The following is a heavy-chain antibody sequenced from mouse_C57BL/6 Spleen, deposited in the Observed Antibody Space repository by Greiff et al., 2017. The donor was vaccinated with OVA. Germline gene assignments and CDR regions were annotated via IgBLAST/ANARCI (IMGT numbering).Heavy chain of an antibody. CDR3: ARYYGSSYSAWFAY. J-gene: IGHJ3*01. CDR2: IHPNSGST. Sequence: QVQLKQPGAELVKPGASVKLSCKASGYTFTSYWMHWVKQRPGQGLEWIGMIHPNSGSTNYNEKFKSKATLTVDKSSSTAYMQLSSLTSEDSAVYYCARYYGSSYSAWFAYWGQGTLVTVSA. V-gene: IGHV1-64*01. D-gene: IGHD1-1*01. CDR1: GYTFTSYW.